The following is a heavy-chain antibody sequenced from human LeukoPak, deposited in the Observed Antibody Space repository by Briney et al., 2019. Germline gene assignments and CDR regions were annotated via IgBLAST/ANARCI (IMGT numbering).Heavy chain of an antibody. CDR3: AKSPIQLWCFDY. CDR1: GFTFSSYA. D-gene: IGHD5-18*01. Sequence: PGGSLRLSCAASGFTFSSYAMSWVRQAPGKGLEWVSAISGSGGSTYYADSVKGRFTISRDNSNNTLYLQMNSLRAEDTAVYYCAKSPIQLWCFDYWGQGTLGTVSS. CDR2: ISGSGGST. V-gene: IGHV3-23*01. J-gene: IGHJ4*02.